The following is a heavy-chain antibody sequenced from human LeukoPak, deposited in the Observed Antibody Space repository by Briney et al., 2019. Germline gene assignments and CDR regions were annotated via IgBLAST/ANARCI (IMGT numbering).Heavy chain of an antibody. Sequence: PSETLSLTCTVSGGSISSYYWSWIRQPAGKGLEWIGRIYTSGSTNYNPSLKSRVTMSVDTSKNQFSLKLSSVTAADTAVYYCARVWPRWLSVHDAFDIWGQGTMVTVSS. V-gene: IGHV4-4*07. CDR2: IYTSGST. D-gene: IGHD6-19*01. CDR3: ARVWPRWLSVHDAFDI. CDR1: GGSISSYY. J-gene: IGHJ3*02.